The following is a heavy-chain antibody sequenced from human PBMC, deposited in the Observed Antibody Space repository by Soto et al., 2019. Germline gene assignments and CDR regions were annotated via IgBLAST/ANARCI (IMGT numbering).Heavy chain of an antibody. J-gene: IGHJ3*02. V-gene: IGHV5-51*01. D-gene: IGHD2-2*01. CDR3: ARFQAVVPAVDTSIAVDAFDI. CDR1: GYSFTSYW. CDR2: IYPGDSDT. Sequence: GESLKISCKGSGYSFTSYWIGWVRQMPGKGLEWMGIIYPGDSDTRYSPSFQGQVTISADKSISTAYLQWSSLKASDTAMYYCARFQAVVPAVDTSIAVDAFDIWGQGTMVTVSS.